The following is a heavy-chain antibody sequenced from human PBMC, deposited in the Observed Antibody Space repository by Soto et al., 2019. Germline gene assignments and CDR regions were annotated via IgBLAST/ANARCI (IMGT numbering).Heavy chain of an antibody. V-gene: IGHV1-69*13. J-gene: IGHJ6*02. Sequence: ASVKVSCKASGGTFSSYAISWVRQAPGQGLEWMGGIITIFGTANYAQKFQGRVTITADESTSTAYMELSSLRAEDTAVYYCARDRYSYHDFWSGSLPYFYYGMYVWGQGTTVTVSS. D-gene: IGHD3-3*01. CDR3: ARDRYSYHDFWSGSLPYFYYGMYV. CDR2: IITIFGTA. CDR1: GGTFSSYA.